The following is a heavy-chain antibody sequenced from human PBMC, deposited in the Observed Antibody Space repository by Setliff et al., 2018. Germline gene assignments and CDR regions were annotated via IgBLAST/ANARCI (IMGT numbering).Heavy chain of an antibody. CDR3: ARQAIFGSDAFDI. CDR2: IYPGDSDT. D-gene: IGHD3-3*01. V-gene: IGHV5-51*01. CDR1: GYSFTSYW. Sequence: GESLKISCKGFGYSFTSYWIGWVRQMPGKGLEWMGIIYPGDSDTKYSASFQGQVTISADKSISTAYLQWSSLKASDTAMYYCARQAIFGSDAFDIWGQGTMVTVSS. J-gene: IGHJ3*02.